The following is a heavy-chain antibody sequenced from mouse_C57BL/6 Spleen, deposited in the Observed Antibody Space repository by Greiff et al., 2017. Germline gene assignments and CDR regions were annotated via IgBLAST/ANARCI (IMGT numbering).Heavy chain of an antibody. Sequence: QVQLQQPGAELVMPGASVKLSCKASGYTFTSYWMHWVKQRPGQGLEWIGKIDPSDSYTNYNQKFKGKSTLTVDKSSSTAYMQLSSLTSEDSAVYYCARYPYAMDYWGQGTSVTVSS. V-gene: IGHV1-69*01. CDR3: ARYPYAMDY. D-gene: IGHD1-1*01. J-gene: IGHJ4*01. CDR1: GYTFTSYW. CDR2: IDPSDSYT.